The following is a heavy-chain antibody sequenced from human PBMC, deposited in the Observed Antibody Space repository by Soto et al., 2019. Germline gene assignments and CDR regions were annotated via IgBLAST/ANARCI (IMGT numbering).Heavy chain of an antibody. V-gene: IGHV4-31*03. CDR1: GGSISSGGYY. CDR3: ARVLSTMVRMNWFDP. D-gene: IGHD3-10*01. J-gene: IGHJ5*02. CDR2: IYYSAGT. Sequence: SETLSLTCTVSGGSISSGGYYWSWIRQHPGKGLEWIGSIYYSAGTYYNPSLKSRVSMSVDTSKNQFSLKLSSVTAADTAVYYCARVLSTMVRMNWFDPWGQGTLVTVSS.